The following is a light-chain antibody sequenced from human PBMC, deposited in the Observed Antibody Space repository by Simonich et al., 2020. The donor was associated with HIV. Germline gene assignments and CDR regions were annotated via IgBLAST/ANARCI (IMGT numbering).Light chain of an antibody. V-gene: IGKV3-15*01. Sequence: EIVMTQSPATLSVSPGERATLSCRASQSVSSNLAWYQQNPGQDPRLLLYGASTRATGIPARFSGSGSGTEFTLTISSLQSEDFAVYYCQQYNNWPPVTFGQGTKLEIK. CDR3: QQYNNWPPVT. J-gene: IGKJ2*01. CDR1: QSVSSN. CDR2: GAS.